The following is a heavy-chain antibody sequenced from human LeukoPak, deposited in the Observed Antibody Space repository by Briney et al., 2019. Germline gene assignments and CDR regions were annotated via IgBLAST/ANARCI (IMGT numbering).Heavy chain of an antibody. CDR3: ARRLPTAWGADY. V-gene: IGHV3-53*01. CDR2: IYSGGST. Sequence: GGSLRLSCAASGFTVSSDYMSWVRQAPGKGLEWVSVIYSGGSTYYADSVKGRFTISRDNSKNTLYLQMNSLRAEDTAVYYCARRLPTAWGADYWGQGTLVTVSS. J-gene: IGHJ4*02. D-gene: IGHD7-27*01. CDR1: GFTVSSDY.